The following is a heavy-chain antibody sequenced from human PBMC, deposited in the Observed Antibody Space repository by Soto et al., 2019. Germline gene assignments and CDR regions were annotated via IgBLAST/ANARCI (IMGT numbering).Heavy chain of an antibody. J-gene: IGHJ5*02. V-gene: IGHV1-3*01. CDR1: GYTFTSYG. Sequence: SSVNVSCKASGYTFTSYGIHWVRQAPRQRPDWMGCINAANGDTKYSPKFQGRVTITRDTSASTAYMELSSLRSEDTAGYYCVRWHVSATGIVLFDPWGQETLL. CDR2: INAANGDT. CDR3: VRWHVSATGIVLFDP. D-gene: IGHD6-13*01.